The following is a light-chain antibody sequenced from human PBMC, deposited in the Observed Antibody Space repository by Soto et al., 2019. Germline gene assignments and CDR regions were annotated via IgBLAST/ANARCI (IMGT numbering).Light chain of an antibody. CDR3: QQYGSSPWT. V-gene: IGKV3-20*01. Sequence: EIVLTRSPGTLSLSPGERATLSCRASQSVSSSCLAWYQQKPGQAPRLLIYGASSRATGIPDRFSGSGSGTDFTLTISRLEPEDFAVYYCQQYGSSPWTFGQGTKVDIK. CDR1: QSVSSSC. J-gene: IGKJ1*01. CDR2: GAS.